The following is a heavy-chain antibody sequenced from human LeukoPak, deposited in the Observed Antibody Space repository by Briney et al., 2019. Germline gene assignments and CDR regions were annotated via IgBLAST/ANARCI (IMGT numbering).Heavy chain of an antibody. V-gene: IGHV4-61*01. CDR3: AREIALASGNSYYYYGMDV. D-gene: IGHD2-21*01. Sequence: PSETLSLTCTVSGGSVSSGSYYWSWIRQPPGKGLEWIGYIYYSGSTNYNPSLKSRVTISVDTSKNQFSLKLSSVTAADTAVYYCAREIALASGNSYYYYGMDVWGQGTTVTVSS. CDR1: GGSVSSGSYY. J-gene: IGHJ6*02. CDR2: IYYSGST.